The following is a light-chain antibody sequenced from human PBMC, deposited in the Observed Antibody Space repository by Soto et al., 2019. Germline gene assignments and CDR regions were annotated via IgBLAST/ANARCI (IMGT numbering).Light chain of an antibody. CDR2: KAS. CDR1: QSISSW. CDR3: QQYNSQWT. J-gene: IGKJ1*01. Sequence: DIQMTQPPSTLSASVGDRVTISCRASQSISSWLAWYQQKPGRAPXXLIYKASSLESGVPSRLSGSGSGTEFTLTIRSMQPDDFATYYCQQYNSQWTFGQGTKVDIK. V-gene: IGKV1-5*03.